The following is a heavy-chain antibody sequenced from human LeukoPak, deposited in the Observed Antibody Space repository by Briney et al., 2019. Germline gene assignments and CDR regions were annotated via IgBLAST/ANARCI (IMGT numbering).Heavy chain of an antibody. J-gene: IGHJ4*02. CDR3: AKHSRNYYFDY. D-gene: IGHD3-22*01. CDR1: GFTFSSYA. V-gene: IGHV3-23*01. CDR2: ISGSGGTT. Sequence: GGSLRLSCAASGFTFSSYAMSWVRQAPGKGLEWVSGISGSGGTTYHADSVKGRFTVSRDNSKNTLYLQMNSQRAEDTAVYYCAKHSRNYYFDYWGQGTLVTVSS.